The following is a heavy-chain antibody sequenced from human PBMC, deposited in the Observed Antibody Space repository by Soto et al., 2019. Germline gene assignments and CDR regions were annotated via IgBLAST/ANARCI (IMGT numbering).Heavy chain of an antibody. CDR1: DDSLTTNKYA. Sequence: QVQLQESGPGLVKPSQTLSLTCTVSDDSLTTNKYAWTWIRQNPEKGLGWIGYVYSNGNTRSSPSLQSRVSMSVDTSKSHCSRRLSSVTAADTAVYFCARASYFRPSGSYYFVSWGQGTLVTVSS. CDR3: ARASYFRPSGSYYFVS. D-gene: IGHD3-10*01. V-gene: IGHV4-31*03. J-gene: IGHJ4*02. CDR2: VYSNGNT.